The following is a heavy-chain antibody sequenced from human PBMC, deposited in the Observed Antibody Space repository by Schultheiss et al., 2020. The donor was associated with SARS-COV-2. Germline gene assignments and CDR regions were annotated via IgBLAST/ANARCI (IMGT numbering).Heavy chain of an antibody. V-gene: IGHV3-21*01. J-gene: IGHJ5*02. CDR2: ISSSSAYI. CDR1: GFSFSTYS. Sequence: GGSLRLSCATSGFSFSTYSMYWVRQAPGKGLEWVSSISSSSAYIYYPDSMQGRFTVSRDNANNSLYLQMHSLRAEDTAVYYCVRDRSWWTPYNCFDLWGRGTLVTVSS. D-gene: IGHD2-15*01. CDR3: VRDRSWWTPYNCFDL.